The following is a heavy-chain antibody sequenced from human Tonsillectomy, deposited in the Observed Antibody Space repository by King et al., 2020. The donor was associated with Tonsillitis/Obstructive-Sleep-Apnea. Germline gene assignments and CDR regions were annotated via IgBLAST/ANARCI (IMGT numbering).Heavy chain of an antibody. CDR1: GGTFSSYA. CDR3: ARGEDDGDKKREDYYDYGRDG. D-gene: IGHD3-10*01. Sequence: LVQSGAEVTPPGSSVKVSCKASGGTFSSYAISWVRQAPGHGLEWMGGIIPILGIANYAQKFQGRVTITADKSSSTAYMELSSLRSEETAVYYCARGEDDGDKKREDYYDYGRDGWGQGTTGTV. J-gene: IGHJ6*02. V-gene: IGHV1-69*10. CDR2: IIPILGIA.